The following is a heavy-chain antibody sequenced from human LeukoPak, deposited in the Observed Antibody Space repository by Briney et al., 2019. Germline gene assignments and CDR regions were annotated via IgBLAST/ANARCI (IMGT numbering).Heavy chain of an antibody. CDR2: ISGSGGST. V-gene: IGHV3-23*01. Sequence: GGSLGLSCAASGFTFSSYAMSWVRQAPGKGLEWVSAISGSGGSTYYADSVKGRFTISRDNSKNTLYLQMNSLRADDTAVYYCTRDGVATIWGIIDYWGQGTLVTVSS. CDR1: GFTFSSYA. D-gene: IGHD5-12*01. CDR3: TRDGVATIWGIIDY. J-gene: IGHJ4*02.